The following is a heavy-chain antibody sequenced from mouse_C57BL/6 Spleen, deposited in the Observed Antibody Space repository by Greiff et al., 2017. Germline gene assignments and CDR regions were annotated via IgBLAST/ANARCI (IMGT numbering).Heavy chain of an antibody. D-gene: IGHD3-3*01. CDR1: GYTFTGYW. CDR3: AKEPPLGGFAY. CDR2: ILPGSGST. V-gene: IGHV1-9*01. Sequence: QVQLQQSGAELMKPGASVKLSCKATGYTFTGYWIEWVKQRPGHGLEWIGEILPGSGSTTYNEKFKGKATFTADTSSNTAYMQLSRLTTEDSAIYCCAKEPPLGGFAYWGQGTLVTVSA. J-gene: IGHJ3*01.